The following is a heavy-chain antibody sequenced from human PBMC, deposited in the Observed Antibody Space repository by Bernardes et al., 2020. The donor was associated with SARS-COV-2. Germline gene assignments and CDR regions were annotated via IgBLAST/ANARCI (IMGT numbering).Heavy chain of an antibody. CDR3: ARDRYCITTSCDNYYYYGMDV. CDR2: ISNSGSSI. CDR1: GFTFNSYS. V-gene: IGHV3-48*01. Sequence: GGSLRLSCAASGFTFNSYSMNWVRQAPGKGLEWVSYISNSGSSIYYADSVKGRFTISRDTAKNSLYLQMNSLRAEDTAVYYCARDRYCITTSCDNYYYYGMDVWGKGTTVTVSS. D-gene: IGHD3-22*01. J-gene: IGHJ6*04.